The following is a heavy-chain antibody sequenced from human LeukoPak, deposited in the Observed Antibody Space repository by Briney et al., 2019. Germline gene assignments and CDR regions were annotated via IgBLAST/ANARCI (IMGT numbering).Heavy chain of an antibody. D-gene: IGHD3-3*01. J-gene: IGHJ4*02. V-gene: IGHV4-34*01. CDR3: ARQVPDFWSGYYTHFDY. Sequence: PSETLSLTCAVYGGSFSGYYWSWIRQPPGKGLEWIGEINHSGSTNYNPSLKSRVTISVDTSKNQFSLKLSSVTAADTAVYYCARQVPDFWSGYYTHFDYWGQGTLATVSS. CDR2: INHSGST. CDR1: GGSFSGYY.